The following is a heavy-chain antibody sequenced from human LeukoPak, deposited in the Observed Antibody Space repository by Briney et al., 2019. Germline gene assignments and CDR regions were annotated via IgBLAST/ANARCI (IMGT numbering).Heavy chain of an antibody. CDR3: AKDHSITMIVDNQLDY. Sequence: GGSLRLSCAASGFTFSSYGMHWVRQAPGKGLEWVAVISYDGSNKYYADSVEGRFTISRDNSKNTLYLQMNSLRAEDTAVYYCAKDHSITMIVDNQLDYWGQGTLVTVSS. J-gene: IGHJ4*02. CDR2: ISYDGSNK. CDR1: GFTFSSYG. V-gene: IGHV3-30*18. D-gene: IGHD3-22*01.